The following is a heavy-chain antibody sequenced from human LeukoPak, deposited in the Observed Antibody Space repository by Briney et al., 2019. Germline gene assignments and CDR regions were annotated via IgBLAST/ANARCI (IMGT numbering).Heavy chain of an antibody. CDR1: GGTFSSYA. Sequence: ASVKVSCKASGGTFSSYAISWVRQAPGQGLEWMGRIIPILGIANYAQKFQGRVTITADKSTGTAYMELSSLRSEDTAVYYCARDARWLQTSHFDYWGQGTLVTVSS. CDR3: ARDARWLQTSHFDY. V-gene: IGHV1-69*04. D-gene: IGHD5-24*01. J-gene: IGHJ4*02. CDR2: IIPILGIA.